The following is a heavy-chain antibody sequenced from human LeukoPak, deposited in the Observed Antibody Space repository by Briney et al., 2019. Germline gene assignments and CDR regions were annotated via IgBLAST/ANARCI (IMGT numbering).Heavy chain of an antibody. CDR2: MNPNSGNT. CDR3: ARRSYGSGSYYSYYYYYYMGV. CDR1: GYTFTSYG. J-gene: IGHJ6*03. Sequence: ASVKVSCKASGYTFTSYGISWVRQAPGQGLEWMGWMNPNSGNTGYAQKFQGRVTMTRNTSISTAYMELSSLRSEDTAVYYCARRSYGSGSYYSYYYYYYMGVWGKGTTVTVSS. V-gene: IGHV1-8*02. D-gene: IGHD3-10*01.